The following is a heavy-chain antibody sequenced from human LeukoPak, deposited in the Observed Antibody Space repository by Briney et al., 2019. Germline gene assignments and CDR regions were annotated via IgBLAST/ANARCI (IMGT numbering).Heavy chain of an antibody. CDR3: AEVSSVVVITSFDY. CDR2: ISGSGGST. J-gene: IGHJ4*02. V-gene: IGHV3-23*01. D-gene: IGHD3-22*01. Sequence: PGGSLRLSCAASGFTFSSYAMSWVRQAPGKGLEWVSAISGSGGSTYYADSVKGRFTISRDNSKNTLYLQMNSLRAEDTAVYYCAEVSSVVVITSFDYWGQGTLVTVSS. CDR1: GFTFSSYA.